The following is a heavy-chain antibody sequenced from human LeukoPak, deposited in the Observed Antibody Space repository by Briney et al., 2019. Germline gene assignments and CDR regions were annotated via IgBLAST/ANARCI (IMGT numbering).Heavy chain of an antibody. J-gene: IGHJ4*02. CDR2: IYSGGST. D-gene: IGHD3-3*01. Sequence: GGSLRLSCAASGFTVSSNYMSWVRQAPGKGLEWVSVIYSGGSTYYADSVKGRFTISRDNSKNTLYLEMNSLRAEDTAVYYCANVRFLEWLSYFDNWGQGTLVTVSS. CDR1: GFTVSSNY. V-gene: IGHV3-53*01. CDR3: ANVRFLEWLSYFDN.